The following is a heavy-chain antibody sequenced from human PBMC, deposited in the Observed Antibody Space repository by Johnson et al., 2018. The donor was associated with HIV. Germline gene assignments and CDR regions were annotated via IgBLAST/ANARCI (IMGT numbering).Heavy chain of an antibody. CDR3: AKDMSRVVTPWAVSFDI. J-gene: IGHJ3*02. V-gene: IGHV3-9*01. CDR1: GFTFDDYA. D-gene: IGHD4-23*01. CDR2: ISRNSGTI. Sequence: VQLVESGGGLVQPGRSLRLSCAASGFTFDDYAMHWVRQAPGKGLEWVSGISRNSGTIGYADSVKGRFTISRDNAKISLYLQMDSLRAEDTAVYYCAKDMSRVVTPWAVSFDIWGQGTMVTVSS.